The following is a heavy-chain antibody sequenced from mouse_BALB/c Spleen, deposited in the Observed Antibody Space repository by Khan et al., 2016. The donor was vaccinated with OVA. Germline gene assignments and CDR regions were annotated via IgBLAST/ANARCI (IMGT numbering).Heavy chain of an antibody. V-gene: IGHV2-2*02. Sequence: VELVESGPGLVQPSQSLSITCTVSGFSLSSYGVQWVRQSPGQGLEWLGVIWSGGTTDYSAAFISRLSISKDNSKSQVFFKMNSLQANDTAIYCSARRGGGYDEMAYWGQGTLVTVSA. D-gene: IGHD2-2*01. CDR2: IWSGGTT. CDR1: GFSLSSYG. CDR3: ARRGGGYDEMAY. J-gene: IGHJ3*01.